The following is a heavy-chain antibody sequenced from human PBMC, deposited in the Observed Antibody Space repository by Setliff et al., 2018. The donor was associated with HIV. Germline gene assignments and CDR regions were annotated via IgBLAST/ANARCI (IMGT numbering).Heavy chain of an antibody. Sequence: ASVKVSCKASGYTFTSYYMHWVRQAPGQGLEWMGIINPSGGSTSYAQKFQGRVTMTRDTSTSTAYMELSSLRSEDTAVYYCARALPYDSSGYYFVGWFDPWGQGTLVTVSS. J-gene: IGHJ5*02. CDR2: INPSGGST. CDR3: ARALPYDSSGYYFVGWFDP. D-gene: IGHD3-22*01. V-gene: IGHV1-46*01. CDR1: GYTFTSYY.